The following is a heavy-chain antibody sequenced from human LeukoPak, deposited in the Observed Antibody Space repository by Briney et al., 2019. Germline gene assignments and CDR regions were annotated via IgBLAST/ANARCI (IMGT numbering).Heavy chain of an antibody. CDR3: ARHAGVVVYSDY. CDR1: VGSISSYF. J-gene: IGHJ4*02. CDR2: VYYSGST. V-gene: IGHV4-59*08. Sequence: SEALSLTCTVSVGSISSYFWSWIRQPPGKGLECIGYVYYSGSTKYNPSLKSRVTISVDTSKNQFSLKLSSVTAADTAVYYCARHAGVVVYSDYWGQGTLVTVSS. D-gene: IGHD3-22*01.